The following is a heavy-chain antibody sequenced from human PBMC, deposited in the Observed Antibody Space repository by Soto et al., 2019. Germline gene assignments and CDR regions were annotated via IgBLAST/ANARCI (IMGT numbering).Heavy chain of an antibody. CDR1: GGSISSSSYY. Sequence: QLQLQESGPGLVKPSETLSLTCTVSGGSISSSSYYWGWIRQPPGKGLEWIGSIYYSGSTYYNPSLKRRVTISVDTSKNQFSLKLSSVTAADTAVYYCARPVKNWGSSNYYYYYMDVWGKGTTVTVSS. V-gene: IGHV4-39*01. D-gene: IGHD7-27*01. CDR3: ARPVKNWGSSNYYYYYMDV. CDR2: IYYSGST. J-gene: IGHJ6*03.